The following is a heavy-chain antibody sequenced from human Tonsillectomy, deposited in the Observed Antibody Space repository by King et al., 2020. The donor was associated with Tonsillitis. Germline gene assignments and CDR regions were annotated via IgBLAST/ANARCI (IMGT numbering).Heavy chain of an antibody. V-gene: IGHV4-34*01. CDR2: INHSGST. CDR3: ARVPIYVSSAYYPHDAFDI. CDR1: GGSFSGYY. D-gene: IGHD3-22*01. Sequence: VQLQQWGAGLLKPSETLSLTCAVYGGSFSGYYWTWIRQPPGKGLEWIGEINHSGSTNYNPSLKSRVTISVDTSKNQFSLKLSSVTAADTAVYYCARVPIYVSSAYYPHDAFDIWGQGTMVTVSS. J-gene: IGHJ3*02.